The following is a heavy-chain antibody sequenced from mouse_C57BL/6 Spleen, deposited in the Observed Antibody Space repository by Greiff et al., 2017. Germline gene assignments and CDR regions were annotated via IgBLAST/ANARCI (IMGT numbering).Heavy chain of an antibody. D-gene: IGHD4-1*02. CDR3: VRTNRDDYAMNY. Sequence: GGLVQPKGSLKLSCSVSGFSFYTYAMNWVRQAPGKGLEWVARIRSKSNNYATYYADSVKDRFTISRDDSESMLYLQMNNLKTEDTVMYYCVRTNRDDYAMNYWGQGNSVTVSS. CDR2: IRSKSNNYAT. J-gene: IGHJ4*01. V-gene: IGHV10-1*01. CDR1: GFSFYTYA.